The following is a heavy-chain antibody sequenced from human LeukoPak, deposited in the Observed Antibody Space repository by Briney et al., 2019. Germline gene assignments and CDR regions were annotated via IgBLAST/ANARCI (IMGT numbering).Heavy chain of an antibody. CDR2: IREDGSEK. Sequence: GGSLRLSCAAAGFTFSRHWMSWVRQAKGKGLECVAKIREDGSEKHYVDSVKGRFTISRDNAKNSLYLQMNSLETEDTAVYYCTWIRKALGGFDTWGQGTMVTVSS. CDR3: TWIRKALGGFDT. D-gene: IGHD5-18*01. CDR1: GFTFSRHW. V-gene: IGHV3-7*03. J-gene: IGHJ3*02.